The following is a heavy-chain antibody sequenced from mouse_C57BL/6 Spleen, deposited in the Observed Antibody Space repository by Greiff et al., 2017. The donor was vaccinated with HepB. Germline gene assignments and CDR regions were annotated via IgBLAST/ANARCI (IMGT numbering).Heavy chain of an antibody. CDR1: GYTFTDYE. Sequence: QVQLKESGAELVRPGASVTLSCKASGYTFTDYEMHWVKQTPVHGLEWIGAIDPETGGTAYNQKFKGKAILTADKSSSTAYMELRSLTSEDSAVYYCTRERIYYYGSVYYYAMDYWGQGTSVTVSS. CDR2: IDPETGGT. D-gene: IGHD1-1*01. J-gene: IGHJ4*01. V-gene: IGHV1-15*01. CDR3: TRERIYYYGSVYYYAMDY.